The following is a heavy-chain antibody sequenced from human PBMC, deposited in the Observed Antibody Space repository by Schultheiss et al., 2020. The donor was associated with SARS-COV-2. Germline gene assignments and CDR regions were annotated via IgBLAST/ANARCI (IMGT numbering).Heavy chain of an antibody. Sequence: ASVKVSCKASGYTFTSYGISWVRQAPGQGLECMGIINPSGGGTRYAQNFKGRVTMTRDTSTSTVYMELSSLRSEDTAIYYCARGGPYGAATAMNTPSYKSPFDYWGQGTLVTVSS. V-gene: IGHV1-46*01. D-gene: IGHD5-18*01. J-gene: IGHJ4*02. CDR2: INPSGGGT. CDR1: GYTFTSYG. CDR3: ARGGPYGAATAMNTPSYKSPFDY.